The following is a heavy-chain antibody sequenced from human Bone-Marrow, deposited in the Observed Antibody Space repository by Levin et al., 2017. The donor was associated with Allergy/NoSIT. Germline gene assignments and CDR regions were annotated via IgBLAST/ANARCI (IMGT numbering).Heavy chain of an antibody. CDR1: GFTFSSYS. Sequence: GESLKISCAASGFTFSSYSMNWVRQAPGKGLEWVSSISSSSSYIYYADSVKGRFTISRDNAKNSLYLQMNSLRAEDTAVYYCARDLSTDYDFWSGNPLYYYYYYYMDVWGKGTTVTVSS. D-gene: IGHD3-3*01. CDR3: ARDLSTDYDFWSGNPLYYYYYYYMDV. J-gene: IGHJ6*03. CDR2: ISSSSSYI. V-gene: IGHV3-21*01.